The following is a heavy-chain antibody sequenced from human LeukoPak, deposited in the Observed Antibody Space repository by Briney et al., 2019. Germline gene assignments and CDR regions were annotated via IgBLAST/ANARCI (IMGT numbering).Heavy chain of an antibody. CDR2: IRYDGSNK. D-gene: IGHD2-15*01. CDR3: AKDWKLPPSNILYFQH. Sequence: PGGSLRLSCAASGFTFSSYGMHWVRQAPGKGLEWVAFIRYDGSNKYYADPVKGRFTISRDNSKSTLYLQMNSLRAEDTAVYYCAKDWKLPPSNILYFQHWGQGTLVTVSS. V-gene: IGHV3-30*02. J-gene: IGHJ1*01. CDR1: GFTFSSYG.